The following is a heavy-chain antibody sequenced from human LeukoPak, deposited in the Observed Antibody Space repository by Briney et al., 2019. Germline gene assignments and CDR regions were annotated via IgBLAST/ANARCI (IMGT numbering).Heavy chain of an antibody. J-gene: IGHJ4*02. Sequence: SETLSLTCTVSGGSISGSSYYWAWIRQPPGKGLEWIGSIYSSVSTYYNPSLKSRVTISVDTSKNQFSLRLSSVTAADTALYYCAYSGSYGHLGYWGQGIPVTVSS. CDR3: AYSGSYGHLGY. D-gene: IGHD1-26*01. V-gene: IGHV4-39*01. CDR1: GGSISGSSYY. CDR2: IYSSVST.